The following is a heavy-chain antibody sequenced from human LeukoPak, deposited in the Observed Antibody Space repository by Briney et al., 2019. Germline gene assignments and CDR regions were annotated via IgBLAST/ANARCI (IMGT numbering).Heavy chain of an antibody. V-gene: IGHV4-39*07. CDR2: IYYSGSA. CDR3: TRDRGWGYGYFDY. D-gene: IGHD7-27*01. CDR1: GGSVNSGTYY. Sequence: PSETLSLTCTVSGGSVNSGTYYWSWIRQPPGKGLEWIGNIYYSGSAYYNPSLKSRVTMSVDTSKNQFSLKLSSVTAADTAVYYCTRDRGWGYGYFDYWGQGTLVTVSS. J-gene: IGHJ4*02.